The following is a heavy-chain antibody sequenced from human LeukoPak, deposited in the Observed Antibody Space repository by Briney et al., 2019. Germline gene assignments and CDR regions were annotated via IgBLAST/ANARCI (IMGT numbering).Heavy chain of an antibody. Sequence: PSETLSLTCAVSGSSISSSNWWSWVRQPPGKGLEWIGEIYHSGSTNYNPSLKSRVTISVDKSENQFSLKLSSVTAADTAVYYCARRSYGGNSFAAFDIWGQGTMVTVSS. V-gene: IGHV4-4*02. J-gene: IGHJ3*02. CDR1: GSSISSSNW. CDR3: ARRSYGGNSFAAFDI. D-gene: IGHD4-23*01. CDR2: IYHSGST.